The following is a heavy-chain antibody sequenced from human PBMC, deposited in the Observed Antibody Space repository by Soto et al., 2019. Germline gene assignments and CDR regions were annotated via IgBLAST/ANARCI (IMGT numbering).Heavy chain of an antibody. V-gene: IGHV1-69*01. Sequence: QVQLVQSGAEVKKPGSSVKVSCKASGGTFSSYAISWVRQAPGQGLEWMGGIIPIFGTANYAQKFQGRVKNTAEETTSKAYMELSSLRSEGTAVYYCAGEKDNWNYRNYYHFGMDVWGQGTTVTVSS. CDR1: GGTFSSYA. CDR3: AGEKDNWNYRNYYHFGMDV. CDR2: IIPIFGTA. J-gene: IGHJ6*02. D-gene: IGHD1-7*01.